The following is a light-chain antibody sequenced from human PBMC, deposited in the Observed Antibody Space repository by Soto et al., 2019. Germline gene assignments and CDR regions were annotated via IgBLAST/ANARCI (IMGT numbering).Light chain of an antibody. CDR3: RQYKSYPIT. CDR2: AAS. CDR1: QGISSS. Sequence: DIQMTQSPSSLSASVGDRVTITCRASQGISSSFAWFQQKPGKAPKPLIFAASSLQSGVPSRFSGSGSETDFTLTIISLQPEDFATYDCRQYKSYPITFGQGTRLEIK. J-gene: IGKJ5*01. V-gene: IGKV1-16*01.